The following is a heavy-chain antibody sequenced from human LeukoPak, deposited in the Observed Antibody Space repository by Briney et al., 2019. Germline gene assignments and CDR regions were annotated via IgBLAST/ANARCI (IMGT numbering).Heavy chain of an antibody. CDR2: IIPIFGTA. CDR1: GGTFSSYA. CDR3: AHCSYGGGDYYYYMDV. V-gene: IGHV1-69*01. D-gene: IGHD3-16*01. Sequence: SVKVSCKASGGTFSSYAISWVRQAPGQGLEWMGGIIPIFGTANYAQKFQGRVTITADESTSTAYMELSSLRSEDTAVYYCAHCSYGGGDYYYYMDVWGKGTTVTVSS. J-gene: IGHJ6*03.